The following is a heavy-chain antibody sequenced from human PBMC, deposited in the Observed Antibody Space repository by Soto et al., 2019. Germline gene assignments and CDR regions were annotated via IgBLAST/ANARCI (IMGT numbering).Heavy chain of an antibody. V-gene: IGHV1-69*01. D-gene: IGHD3-22*01. CDR2: IIPVLGAP. CDR3: VRDRHYENHTFYYLKYYFDY. J-gene: IGHJ4*02. CDR1: GGTFSSFP. Sequence: QVQLVQSGTEVKKPGSSVKVSCKTSGGTFSSFPIAWVRQAPGQGLEWGGGIIPVLGAPSYAQTFQGRVTITADESTSAAYLELSSLRSDDTAVYFCVRDRHYENHTFYYLKYYFDYWGQGTLVTVSS.